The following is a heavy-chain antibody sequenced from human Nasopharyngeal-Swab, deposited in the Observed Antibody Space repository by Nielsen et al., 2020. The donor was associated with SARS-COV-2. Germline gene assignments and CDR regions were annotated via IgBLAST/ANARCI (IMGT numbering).Heavy chain of an antibody. D-gene: IGHD6-6*01. CDR1: GFTFSSYA. CDR2: ISYDGSNK. Sequence: GGSLRLSCAASGFTFSSYAMHWVRQAPGKGLEWVAVISYDGSNKYYADSVKGRFTISRDNSKNTLYLQMNSLRAEDTAVYYCASHPASSSSVYYYYGMDVWGQGTTVTVSS. CDR3: ASHPASSSSVYYYYGMDV. J-gene: IGHJ6*02. V-gene: IGHV3-30-3*01.